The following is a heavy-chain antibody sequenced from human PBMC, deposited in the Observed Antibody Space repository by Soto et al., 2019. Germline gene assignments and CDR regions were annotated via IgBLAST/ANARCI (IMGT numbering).Heavy chain of an antibody. Sequence: EVQLVESGGGLVQPGGSLRLSCAASGFTFSDYDMHWVRQPTGKGLEWVSTIGSTDDTYYSGSVKGRFTISRENAKNSFYLQMNSLRAGDTAVYYCARGTWTADRCDYWGQGTLVTVSS. D-gene: IGHD2-21*02. CDR1: GFTFSDYD. J-gene: IGHJ4*02. CDR2: IGSTDDT. CDR3: ARGTWTADRCDY. V-gene: IGHV3-13*01.